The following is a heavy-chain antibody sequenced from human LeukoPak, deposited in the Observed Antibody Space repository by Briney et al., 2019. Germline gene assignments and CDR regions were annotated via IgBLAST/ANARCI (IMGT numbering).Heavy chain of an antibody. CDR3: ARGPSPILFGVVIIATPYFDY. CDR1: GFTFSSYS. CDR2: ISSNGGST. J-gene: IGHJ4*02. V-gene: IGHV3-64*01. Sequence: GGSLRLSCAASGFTFSSYSMNWVRQAPGKGLEYVSAISSNGGSTYYANSVKGRFTISRDNSKNTLYLQMGSLRAEDMAVYYCARGPSPILFGVVIIATPYFDYWGQGTLVTVSS. D-gene: IGHD3-3*01.